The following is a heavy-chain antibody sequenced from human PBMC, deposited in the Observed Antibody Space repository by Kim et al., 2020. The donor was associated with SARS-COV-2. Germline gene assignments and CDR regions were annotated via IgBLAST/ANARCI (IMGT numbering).Heavy chain of an antibody. Sequence: SVKVSCKASGGTFSSYAISWVRQAPGQGLEWMGGIIPIFGTANYAQKFQGRVTITADESTSTAYMELSSLRSEDTAVYYCARDPSAAGNGGDWGQGTLVTVSS. J-gene: IGHJ4*02. V-gene: IGHV1-69*13. CDR3: ARDPSAAGNGGD. D-gene: IGHD6-13*01. CDR1: GGTFSSYA. CDR2: IIPIFGTA.